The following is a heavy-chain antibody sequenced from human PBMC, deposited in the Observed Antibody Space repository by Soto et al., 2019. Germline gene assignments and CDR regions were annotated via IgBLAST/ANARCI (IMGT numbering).Heavy chain of an antibody. CDR1: GYTFTSYD. D-gene: IGHD1-20*01. CDR2: MNPNSGNT. Sequence: QVQLVQSGAEVKKPGASVKVSCKASGYTFTSYDINWVRQATGQGLEWMGWMNPNSGNTGYAQKFQGRVTMTRNTSISTAYMELSSLRSEDTAVYYCARVYNWNDWRNFDYWGQGTLVTVSS. J-gene: IGHJ4*02. CDR3: ARVYNWNDWRNFDY. V-gene: IGHV1-8*01.